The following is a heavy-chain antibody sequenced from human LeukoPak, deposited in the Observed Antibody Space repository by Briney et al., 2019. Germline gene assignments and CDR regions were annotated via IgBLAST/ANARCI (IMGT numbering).Heavy chain of an antibody. CDR3: ARISYSYGYTSPPEYYFDY. V-gene: IGHV4-34*01. CDR1: GGSFSGYY. D-gene: IGHD5-18*01. J-gene: IGHJ4*02. Sequence: PSETLSLTCAVYGGSFSGYYWSWIRQPPGKGLEWIGEINHSGSTNYNPSLKSRVTISVDTSKNQFSLKLSSVTAADTAVYYCARISYSYGYTSPPEYYFDYSGQGTLVTVSS. CDR2: INHSGST.